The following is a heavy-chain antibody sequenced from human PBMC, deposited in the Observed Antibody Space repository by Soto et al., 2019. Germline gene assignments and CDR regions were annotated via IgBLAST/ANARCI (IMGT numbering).Heavy chain of an antibody. CDR3: AWAGYSFADYYYGMDV. V-gene: IGHV3-30*03. D-gene: IGHD5-18*01. CDR2: ISYDGSNK. Sequence: QVQPVESGGGVVQPGRSLRLSCAASGFTFSSYGMHWVRQAPGKGLDWVAVISYDGSNKYYADSVKGRFTISRDNSKNTLYLQMNSLRAEDTAVYYCAWAGYSFADYYYGMDVWGQGTTVTVSS. CDR1: GFTFSSYG. J-gene: IGHJ6*02.